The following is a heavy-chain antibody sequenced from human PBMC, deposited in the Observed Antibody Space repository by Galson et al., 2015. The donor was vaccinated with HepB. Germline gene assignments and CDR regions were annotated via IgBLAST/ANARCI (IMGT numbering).Heavy chain of an antibody. CDR3: ARDGDIVGATTWHDAFDI. J-gene: IGHJ3*02. CDR1: GFTFSSYA. CDR2: ISYDGSNK. D-gene: IGHD1-26*01. Sequence: SLRLSCAASGFTFSSYAMHWVRQAPGKGLEWVAVISYDGSNKYYADSVKGRFTISRDNSKNTLYLQTNSLRAEDTAVYYCARDGDIVGATTWHDAFDIWGQGTMVTVSS. V-gene: IGHV3-30-3*01.